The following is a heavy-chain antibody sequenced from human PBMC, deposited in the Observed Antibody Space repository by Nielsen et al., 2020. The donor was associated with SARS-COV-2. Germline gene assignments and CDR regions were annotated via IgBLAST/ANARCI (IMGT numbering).Heavy chain of an antibody. CDR1: GFTFSDSF. CDR2: ISCSGSYT. CDR3: ARSGHCNGGICYFTEYFQD. Sequence: GESLKISCAASGFTFSDSFMSWIRQAPGKGLEWVSYISCSGSYTNYADSLKGRFTISRDNAKNSLYLQMDSLRADDTAFYYCARSGHCNGGICYFTEYFQDWGQGTLVTVSS. J-gene: IGHJ1*01. D-gene: IGHD2-15*01. V-gene: IGHV3-11*03.